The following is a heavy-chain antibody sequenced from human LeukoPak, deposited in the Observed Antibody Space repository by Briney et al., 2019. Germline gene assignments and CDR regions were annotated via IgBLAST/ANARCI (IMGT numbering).Heavy chain of an antibody. J-gene: IGHJ4*02. CDR2: IYYSGST. Sequence: SETLSLTCIVSGASISSYYWSWIRQPPGKGLEWIGYIYYSGSTNYNPSLKSRLTISVDTSKNQFSLKLSSVTAADAALYYCARHGPYTSGTYSFDYWGRGAQVTVSS. V-gene: IGHV4-59*08. CDR3: ARHGPYTSGTYSFDY. D-gene: IGHD3-10*01. CDR1: GASISSYY.